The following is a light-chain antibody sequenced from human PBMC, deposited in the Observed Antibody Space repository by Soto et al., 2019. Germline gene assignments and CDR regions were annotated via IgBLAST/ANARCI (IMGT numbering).Light chain of an antibody. J-gene: IGKJ5*01. Sequence: IVLTQSPGTLSLSPGERATLSCRASQSVSSSYLAWYQQKPVQAPSLLIYGASRRATGIPDRFSGSGSGTDFTLTISRLEPEDFAVYYCQQYDSSPITFGQGTRLAVK. CDR3: QQYDSSPIT. CDR1: QSVSSSY. V-gene: IGKV3-20*01. CDR2: GAS.